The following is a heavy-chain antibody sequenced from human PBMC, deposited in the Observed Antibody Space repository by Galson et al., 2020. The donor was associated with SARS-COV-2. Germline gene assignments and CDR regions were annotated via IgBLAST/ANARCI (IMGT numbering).Heavy chain of an antibody. J-gene: IGHJ4*02. CDR3: ANLGGYSSGWYADY. Sequence: GGSLRLSCAASGFTFDDYAMHWVRQAPGKGLEWVSGISWNSGSIGYADSVKGRFTISRDNAKNSLYLQMNSLRAEDTALYYCANLGGYSSGWYADYWGQGTLVTVSS. V-gene: IGHV3-9*01. CDR1: GFTFDDYA. CDR2: ISWNSGSI. D-gene: IGHD6-19*01.